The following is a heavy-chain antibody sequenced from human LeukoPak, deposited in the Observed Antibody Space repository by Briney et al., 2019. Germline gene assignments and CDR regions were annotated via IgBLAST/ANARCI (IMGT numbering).Heavy chain of an antibody. CDR1: GYTFTTYA. J-gene: IGHJ4*02. V-gene: IGHV1-18*01. CDR2: INTYNGNT. Sequence: VASLTVSCKTSGYTFTTYAISWVRQAPGQGFEWMGWINTYNGNTNFAQKFQDRVTMTTDTSTSTAYLELRSLRSDDTAVYYCARDAIQGRLTSDYWGQGTLVTVSS. CDR3: ARDAIQGRLTSDY. D-gene: IGHD3-3*01.